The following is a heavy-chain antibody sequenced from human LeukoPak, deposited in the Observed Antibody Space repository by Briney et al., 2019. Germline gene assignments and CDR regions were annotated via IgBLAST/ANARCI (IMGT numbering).Heavy chain of an antibody. D-gene: IGHD6-13*01. CDR2: INWNGGST. CDR3: ARYLIAAAGTLDY. Sequence: GGSLRLSCAASGFIFDDYGMSWVRQAPGKGLEWVSGINWNGGSTGYADSVKGRFTISRDNAKNSLYLQMNSLRAEDTALYYCARYLIAAAGTLDYWGKGTTVTVSS. V-gene: IGHV3-20*04. J-gene: IGHJ6*04. CDR1: GFIFDDYG.